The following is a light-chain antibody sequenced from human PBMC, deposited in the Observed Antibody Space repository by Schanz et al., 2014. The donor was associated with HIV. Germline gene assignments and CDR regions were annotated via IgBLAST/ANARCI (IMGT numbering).Light chain of an antibody. V-gene: IGKV3D-15*01. CDR2: ATS. CDR3: QQYSRSPRT. J-gene: IGKJ1*01. Sequence: EILMTQSPATLSVSPGERATLSCRASQSINNNLAWYQHKPGQAPRLVIYATSTTAAGIPDRFSGTGSGTDFTLTISRLEPEDFAVYYCQQYSRSPRTFGQGTKVEIK. CDR1: QSINNN.